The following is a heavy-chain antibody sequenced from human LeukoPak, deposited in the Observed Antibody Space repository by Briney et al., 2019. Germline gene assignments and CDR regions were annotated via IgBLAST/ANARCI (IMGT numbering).Heavy chain of an antibody. Sequence: AGGSLRLSCAASGFTFSSYAMSWVRQAPGKGLEWVSAISGSGGSTYYADSVKGRFTISRDNSKNTLYLQMNSLRAEDTAVYYCAKAGMWYYDSSYYFDYWGQGTLVTVSS. D-gene: IGHD3-22*01. V-gene: IGHV3-23*01. CDR1: GFTFSSYA. CDR3: AKAGMWYYDSSYYFDY. CDR2: ISGSGGST. J-gene: IGHJ4*02.